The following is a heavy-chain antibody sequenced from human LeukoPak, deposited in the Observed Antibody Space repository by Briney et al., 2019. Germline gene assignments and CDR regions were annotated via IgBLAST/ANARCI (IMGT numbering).Heavy chain of an antibody. D-gene: IGHD5-12*01. CDR2: IYPSGGTT. Sequence: GGSLRLSCAVSGFTFSTYSMSWVRQAPRKGLEGVSVIYPSGGTTYYADSVKGRFTISRDNSKNTLYLQMHSLRAEDTALYYCAKDQRPDSGYDIDSWGQGTLVTVSS. J-gene: IGHJ4*02. CDR3: AKDQRPDSGYDIDS. CDR1: GFTFSTYS. V-gene: IGHV3-23*01.